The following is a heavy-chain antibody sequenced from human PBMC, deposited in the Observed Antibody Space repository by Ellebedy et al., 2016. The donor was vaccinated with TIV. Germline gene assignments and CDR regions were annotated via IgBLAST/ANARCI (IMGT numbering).Heavy chain of an antibody. J-gene: IGHJ4*02. Sequence: GESLKISCAASGFTFSDYSMNWIRQTPGKGLEWVSYISSSGSTIYYADSVKGRFTISRDNAKNSLYLQMSSLRAEDTAVYYCAKDRYYGSGSYSDYWGQGTLVTVSS. CDR2: ISSSGSTI. V-gene: IGHV3-11*01. D-gene: IGHD3-10*01. CDR3: AKDRYYGSGSYSDY. CDR1: GFTFSDYS.